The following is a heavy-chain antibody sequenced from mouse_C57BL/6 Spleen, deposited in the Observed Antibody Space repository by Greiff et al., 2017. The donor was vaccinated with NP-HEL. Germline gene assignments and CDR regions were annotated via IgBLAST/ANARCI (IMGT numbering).Heavy chain of an antibody. CDR1: GYTFTSYW. V-gene: IGHV1-50*01. CDR2: IDPSDSYT. J-gene: IGHJ3*01. Sequence: QVQLKQPGAELVKPGASVKLSCKASGYTFTSYWMQWVKQRPGQGLEWIGEIDPSDSYTNYNQKFKGKATLTVDTSSSTAYMQLSSLTSEDSAVYYCARSGDGYWAWFAYWGQGTLVTVSA. D-gene: IGHD2-3*01. CDR3: ARSGDGYWAWFAY.